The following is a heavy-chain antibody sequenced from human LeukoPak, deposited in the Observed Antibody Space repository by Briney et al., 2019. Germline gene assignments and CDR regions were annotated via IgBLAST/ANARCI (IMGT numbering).Heavy chain of an antibody. J-gene: IGHJ5*02. CDR1: GYTFTSYG. CDR2: ISAYNGNT. CDR3: ARDSWFGELTPINWFDP. Sequence: VASVKVSCTASGYTFTSYGISWVRQAPGQGLEWMGWISAYNGNTNYAQKLQGRVTMTTDTSTSTAYMELRSLRSDDTAVYYCARDSWFGELTPINWFDPWGQGTLVTVSS. V-gene: IGHV1-18*01. D-gene: IGHD3-10*01.